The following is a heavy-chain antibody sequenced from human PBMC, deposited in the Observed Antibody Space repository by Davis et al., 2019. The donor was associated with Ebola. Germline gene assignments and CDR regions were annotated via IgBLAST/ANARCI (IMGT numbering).Heavy chain of an antibody. CDR1: GFTFSSYG. CDR2: ISYDGSNK. CDR3: AKDNAIYYYGMDV. Sequence: GESLKISCAASGFTFSSYGMHWVRQAPGKGLEWVAVISYDGSNKYYADSVKGRFTISRDNSKNTLYLQMNSLRAEDTAVYYCAKDNAIYYYGMDVWGQGTTVTVSS. V-gene: IGHV3-30*18. D-gene: IGHD2-8*01. J-gene: IGHJ6*02.